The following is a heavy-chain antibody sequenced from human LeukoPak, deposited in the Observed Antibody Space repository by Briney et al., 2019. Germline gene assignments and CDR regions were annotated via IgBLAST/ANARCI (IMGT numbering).Heavy chain of an antibody. V-gene: IGHV5-51*01. D-gene: IGHD4-17*01. CDR1: GYSFTSYW. Sequence: KTGESLKISCKGSGYSFTSYWIGWVRQMPGKGLEWMGIIYPGDSDTRYSPSFQGQVTISADKSISTAYLQWSSLKASDTAMYYCARQAATVTTYIDYWGQGTLVTVSS. CDR2: IYPGDSDT. J-gene: IGHJ4*02. CDR3: ARQAATVTTYIDY.